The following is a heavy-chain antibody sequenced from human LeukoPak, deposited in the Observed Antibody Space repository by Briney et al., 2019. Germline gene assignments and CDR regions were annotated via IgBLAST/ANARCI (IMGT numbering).Heavy chain of an antibody. V-gene: IGHV4-59*01. CDR2: IHYSGNT. J-gene: IGHJ4*02. CDR1: GGSISGYY. Sequence: SETLSLTCTVSGGSISGYYWSWIRQPPGKGLEWIGYIHYSGNTNYNPSLKSRVTISVDTSKNQFSLKLRSVTAADTAVYYCARGFTLWLGLFDYWGQGTLVTVSS. D-gene: IGHD6-19*01. CDR3: ARGFTLWLGLFDY.